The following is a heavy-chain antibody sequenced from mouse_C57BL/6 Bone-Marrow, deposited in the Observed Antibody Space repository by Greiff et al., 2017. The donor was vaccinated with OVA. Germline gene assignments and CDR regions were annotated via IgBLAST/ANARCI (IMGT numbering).Heavy chain of an antibody. CDR3: ARSDDGLLFAY. D-gene: IGHD2-3*01. J-gene: IGHJ3*01. CDR2: IYPGDGDT. Sequence: QVQLQQSGAELVKPGASVKISCKASGYAFSSYWMNWVKQRPGKGLEWIGQIYPGDGDTNYNGKFQGKATLTAAQSSSTAYMQLSSLTSEDSAVYFCARSDDGLLFAYWGQGTLVTVSA. CDR1: GYAFSSYW. V-gene: IGHV1-80*01.